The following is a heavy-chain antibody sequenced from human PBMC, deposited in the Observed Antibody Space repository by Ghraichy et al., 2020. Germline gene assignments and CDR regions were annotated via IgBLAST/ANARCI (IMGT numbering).Heavy chain of an antibody. Sequence: SQTLSLTCIVSNGSLTGYYWTWFRQSPGKALECLGYIYSDGDTNYNPSLESRLTISLDTHSNQVSLRLNTVTAAVTAVYYWARSGGIFRLNYWGQGALVTVSS. CDR1: NGSLTGYY. CDR2: IYSDGDT. J-gene: IGHJ4*02. D-gene: IGHD2/OR15-2a*01. V-gene: IGHV4-4*08. CDR3: ARSGGIFRLNY.